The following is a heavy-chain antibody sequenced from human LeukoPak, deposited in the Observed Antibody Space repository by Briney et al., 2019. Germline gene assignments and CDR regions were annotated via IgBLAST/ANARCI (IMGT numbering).Heavy chain of an antibody. J-gene: IGHJ4*02. CDR3: TRGTMVRGVKAPRFDY. CDR2: INHSGST. V-gene: IGHV4-34*01. Sequence: SGTLSLTCAVYGGSFSGYYWSWIRQPPGKGLEWIGEINHSGSTNYNPSLKSRVTISVDTSKNQFSLKLSSVTAADTAVYYCTRGTMVRGVKAPRFDYWGQGTLVTVSS. CDR1: GGSFSGYY. D-gene: IGHD3-10*01.